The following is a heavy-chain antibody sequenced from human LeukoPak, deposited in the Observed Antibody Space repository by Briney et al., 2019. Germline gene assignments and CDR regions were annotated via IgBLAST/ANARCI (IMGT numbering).Heavy chain of an antibody. CDR2: IYSGGST. D-gene: IGHD6-6*01. CDR3: ARDIGLDYSSSSFASDI. Sequence: PSETLSLTCTVSGGSFTTHYWNWFRQPAGKGLEWVGRIYSGGSTNYKSSLKSRVIMSIDTSKHQLSLKLSSVTAADTAIYYCARDIGLDYSSSSFASDIWGPGTLVIVSS. CDR1: GGSFTTHY. J-gene: IGHJ3*02. V-gene: IGHV4-4*07.